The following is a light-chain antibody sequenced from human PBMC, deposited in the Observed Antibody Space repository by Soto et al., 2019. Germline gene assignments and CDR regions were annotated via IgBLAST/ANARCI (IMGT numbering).Light chain of an antibody. V-gene: IGKV1-5*01. Sequence: DIQMTQSPSTVSASVGDGVTITCRASQSISTWLAWYQQKPGKAPNLLIYDASTLESGGPSGFSGSGSGTEFTITIRSLQPDDSATYYCQQYNSYPYTFGQGTKLKIK. CDR1: QSISTW. CDR2: DAS. J-gene: IGKJ2*01. CDR3: QQYNSYPYT.